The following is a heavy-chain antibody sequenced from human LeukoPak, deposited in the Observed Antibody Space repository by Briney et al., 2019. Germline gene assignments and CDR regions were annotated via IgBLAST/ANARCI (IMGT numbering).Heavy chain of an antibody. D-gene: IGHD3-10*01. V-gene: IGHV3-66*01. J-gene: IGHJ4*02. Sequence: GGSLRLSCVASGFTVRTNFMSWVRQAPGKGLEWVSVIYSGGSTYYADSVKGRFTISRDNSKNTLYLQMNSLRAEDTAVYYCAKDGEGGSGSYYYYFDYWGQGTLVTVSS. CDR2: IYSGGST. CDR3: AKDGEGGSGSYYYYFDY. CDR1: GFTVRTNF.